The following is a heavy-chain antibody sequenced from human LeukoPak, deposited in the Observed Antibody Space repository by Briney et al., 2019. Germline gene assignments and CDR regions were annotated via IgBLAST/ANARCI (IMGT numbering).Heavy chain of an antibody. CDR2: IKQDGSDK. CDR1: GFSLSNYW. V-gene: IGHV3-7*03. Sequence: GGSLRLSCGASGFSLSNYWMSWVRQAPGKGLEWVANIKQDGSDKNYVDSVRGRFTISRDNAKNSLYLQMSNLRAEDTAVYFCARGGGLDVWGQGATVTVSS. D-gene: IGHD3-16*01. J-gene: IGHJ6*02. CDR3: ARGGGLDV.